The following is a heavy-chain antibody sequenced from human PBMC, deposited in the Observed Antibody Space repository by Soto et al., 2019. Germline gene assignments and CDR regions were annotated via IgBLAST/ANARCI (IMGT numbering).Heavy chain of an antibody. V-gene: IGHV4-61*01. CDR2: IYYSGST. Sequence: PSETLSLTCSVSGGSISSGYYYWSWIRQPPGKGLEWIGYIYYSGSTSYNPSLKSRVTISVDTSKNQFSLKLSSVTAADTAVYYCARDRRVTVTRALPPGSYYYYYYGMDVWGQGTTVTVSS. CDR3: ARDRRVTVTRALPPGSYYYYYYGMDV. D-gene: IGHD4-17*01. J-gene: IGHJ6*02. CDR1: GGSISSGYYY.